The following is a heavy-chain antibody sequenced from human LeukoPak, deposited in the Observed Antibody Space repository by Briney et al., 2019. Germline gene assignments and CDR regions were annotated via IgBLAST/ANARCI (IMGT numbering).Heavy chain of an antibody. Sequence: SETLSLTCAVSGGSISSGGYSWSWIRQPPGKGLEWIGYIYHSGSTYYNPSLKSRVTISVDRSKNQFSLKLSSVTAADTAVYYCARTGTTWIDYWGQGTLVTVSS. V-gene: IGHV4-30-2*02. J-gene: IGHJ4*02. CDR2: IYHSGST. CDR1: GGSISSGGYS. D-gene: IGHD1-7*01. CDR3: ARTGTTWIDY.